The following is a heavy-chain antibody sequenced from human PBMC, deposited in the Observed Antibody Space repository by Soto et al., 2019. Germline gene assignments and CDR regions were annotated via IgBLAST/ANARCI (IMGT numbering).Heavy chain of an antibody. V-gene: IGHV4-59*11. J-gene: IGHJ5*02. CDR1: GDSISSHS. D-gene: IGHD6-19*01. CDR2: IYHSWST. CDR3: AKNLAVAGFCLDP. Sequence: SETLSLTCTVSGDSISSHSWCWSWKSQRKGLESVGHIYHSWSTSYNHYSYRQVTISIAPSKNQFSLKLKSVTAADTAVYYCAKNLAVAGFCLDPWGQGSRFTFSS.